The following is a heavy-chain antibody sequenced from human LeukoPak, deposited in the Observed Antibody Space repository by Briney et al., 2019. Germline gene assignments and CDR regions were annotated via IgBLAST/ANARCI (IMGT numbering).Heavy chain of an antibody. Sequence: ASVKVSCKASGYTFTNYDINWVRQATGQGLEWMGWMNPNSGNTGYAQKFQGRVTMTRNTSISTAYMELSSLRSEDTAVYYCARERYSGPYYNYHYYMDVWGKGTTVAVSS. CDR3: ARERYSGPYYNYHYYMDV. J-gene: IGHJ6*03. V-gene: IGHV1-8*01. D-gene: IGHD1-26*01. CDR1: GYTFTNYD. CDR2: MNPNSGNT.